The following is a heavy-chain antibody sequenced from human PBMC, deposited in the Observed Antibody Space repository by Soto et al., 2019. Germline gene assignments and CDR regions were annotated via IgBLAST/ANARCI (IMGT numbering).Heavy chain of an antibody. CDR2: IIPIAAIA. V-gene: IGHV1-69*02. CDR3: ARGSTIVRGAPSWFDP. CDR1: GGTFSRYT. D-gene: IGHD3-10*01. J-gene: IGHJ5*02. Sequence: QVQLVQSGAEVKKPGSSVKVSCKASGGTFSRYTINWVRQAPGQGLEWMGRIIPIAAIANYTQKFQGRVTMTVDKSSTTAYMELSSLISDDTAVYYCARGSTIVRGAPSWFDPWGQGTLVTVSS.